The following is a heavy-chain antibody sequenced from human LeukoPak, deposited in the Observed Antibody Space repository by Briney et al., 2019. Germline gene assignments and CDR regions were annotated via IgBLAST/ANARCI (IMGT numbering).Heavy chain of an antibody. CDR1: GYSFTYW. CDR2: IYSGDSHT. D-gene: IGHD4-17*01. Sequence: GESLKISCKGSGYSFTYWIGWVRQLPGKGLEWMGIIYSGDSHTKYSPSFQGRVTISADKSISTAYLQWSSLEASDTAMYYCASARHGDYVWDYWGQGTLVTVSS. J-gene: IGHJ4*02. V-gene: IGHV5-51*01. CDR3: ASARHGDYVWDY.